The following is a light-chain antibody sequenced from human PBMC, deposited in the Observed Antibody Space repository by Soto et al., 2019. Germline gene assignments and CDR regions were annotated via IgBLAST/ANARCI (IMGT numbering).Light chain of an antibody. Sequence: EVLMTQSPATLSLSPGERATLSCRASQSVSSNLAWYQQRRGQAPRLLIYGASSRATGIPARFSGSGSGTEFTLTISSLQSEYFSFYYCQQFDNFPPLPFGGGTKV. CDR2: GAS. CDR1: QSVSSN. J-gene: IGKJ4*01. CDR3: QQFDNFPPLP. V-gene: IGKV3D-15*01.